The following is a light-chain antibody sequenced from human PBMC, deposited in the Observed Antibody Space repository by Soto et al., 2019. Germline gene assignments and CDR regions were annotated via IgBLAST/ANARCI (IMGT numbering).Light chain of an antibody. CDR2: GAT. CDR3: QQYGSSPGT. Sequence: EIVLTQSPGTLSLSPGERATLSCRASQSVSSSYLAWYQQKPGQAPRLIIYGATSKATGIPDRFSGSGSGTDFTLTIIRLEPEEFAVYYCQQYGSSPGTFGQGTKVEIK. CDR1: QSVSSSY. V-gene: IGKV3-20*01. J-gene: IGKJ1*01.